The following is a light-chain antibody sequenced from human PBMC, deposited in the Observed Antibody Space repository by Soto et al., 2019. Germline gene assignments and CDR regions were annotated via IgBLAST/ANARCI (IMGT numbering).Light chain of an antibody. CDR3: QQYHNWPPGLT. V-gene: IGKV3-15*01. J-gene: IGKJ4*01. CDR1: QSVRGN. Sequence: EVLMTQSPATLSVSPGETVTLSCRASQSVRGNLAWYQQKPGQAPRLLIHGASTRATDIPARFSGSGSGTEFTLTITSLQSEDFGVYYCQQYHNWPPGLTFGGGTRVEI. CDR2: GAS.